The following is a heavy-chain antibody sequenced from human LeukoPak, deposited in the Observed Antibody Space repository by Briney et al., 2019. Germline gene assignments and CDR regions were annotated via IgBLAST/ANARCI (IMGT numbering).Heavy chain of an antibody. CDR3: ARFRRYTAMVDY. D-gene: IGHD5-18*01. Sequence: PSETLSLTCAVYGGSFSGYYWSWIRQPPGKGLEWIGEINHSGSTNYNPSLKSRVTISVDTSKNQFFLKLSSVTAADTAVYYCARFRRYTAMVDYWGQGTLVTVSS. J-gene: IGHJ4*02. V-gene: IGHV4-34*01. CDR2: INHSGST. CDR1: GGSFSGYY.